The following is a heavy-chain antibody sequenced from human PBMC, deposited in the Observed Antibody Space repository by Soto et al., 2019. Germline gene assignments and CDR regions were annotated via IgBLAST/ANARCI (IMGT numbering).Heavy chain of an antibody. J-gene: IGHJ4*01. CDR2: SSAYNGPT. Sequence: ASVKVSCKASGYTFTSYGISWVRQAPGQGLEWMRWSSAYNGPTSYAQKLPGRVTMTTDTSTSTAYMELRSLRSDDTAVYYCAISLAAAGRKLPYYFDYWGQGTLVTVSS. CDR3: AISLAAAGRKLPYYFDY. V-gene: IGHV1-18*01. CDR1: GYTFTSYG. D-gene: IGHD6-13*01.